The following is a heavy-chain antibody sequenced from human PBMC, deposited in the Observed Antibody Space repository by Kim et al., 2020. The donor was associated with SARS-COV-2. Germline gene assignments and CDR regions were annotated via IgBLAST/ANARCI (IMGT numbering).Heavy chain of an antibody. V-gene: IGHV1-69*13. CDR1: GGTFSSYA. J-gene: IGHJ4*02. CDR2: IIPIFGTA. CDR3: ARFGGALSKDY. D-gene: IGHD3-10*01. Sequence: SVKVSCKASGGTFSSYAISWVRQAPGQGLEWMGGIIPIFGTANYAQKFQGRVTITADESTSTAYMELSSLRSEDTAVYYCARFGGALSKDYWGQGTLVTVSS.